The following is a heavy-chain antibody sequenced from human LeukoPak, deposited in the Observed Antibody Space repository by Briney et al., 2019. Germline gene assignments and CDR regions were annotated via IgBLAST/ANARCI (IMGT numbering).Heavy chain of an antibody. CDR1: GGSFSGYY. CDR3: ARGGGGSRYYYYYYYMDV. V-gene: IGHV4-34*01. D-gene: IGHD2-15*01. Sequence: SETLSLTCAVYGGSFSGYYSSWIRQPPGKGLEWIGEINHSGSTNYNPSLKSRVTISVDTSKNQFSLKLSSVTAADTAVYYCARGGGGSRYYYYYYYMDVWGKGTTVTVSS. J-gene: IGHJ6*03. CDR2: INHSGST.